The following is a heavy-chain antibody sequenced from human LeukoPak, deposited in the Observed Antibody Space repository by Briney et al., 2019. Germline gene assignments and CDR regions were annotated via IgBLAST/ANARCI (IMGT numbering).Heavy chain of an antibody. J-gene: IGHJ4*02. CDR1: GYTFPSYS. CDR3: AQRPYGDYILY. V-gene: IGHV1-46*03. Sequence: ASVKVSCKASGYTFPSYSIHWVLQAPGQGLEWMGVSNPSGASTTYAQKFQGRVTMTRDTSTSTVYMELSSLRSEDTAVYYCAQRPYGDYILYWGQGTLVTVSS. CDR2: SNPSGAST. D-gene: IGHD4-17*01.